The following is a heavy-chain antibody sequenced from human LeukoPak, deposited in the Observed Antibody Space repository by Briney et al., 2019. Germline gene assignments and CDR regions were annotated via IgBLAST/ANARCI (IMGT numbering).Heavy chain of an antibody. V-gene: IGHV1-8*02. CDR3: ARGPYYDSSGYYTRMVDY. Sequence: ASVKVSCKASGYTFTGYYMHWVRQATGQGLEWMAWMNPNSGNTGYAQKFQGRVTVTRDTSISTAYMELSTLTSEDTAVYYCARGPYYDSSGYYTRMVDYWGQGTLVTVSS. CDR2: MNPNSGNT. CDR1: GYTFTGYY. D-gene: IGHD3-22*01. J-gene: IGHJ4*02.